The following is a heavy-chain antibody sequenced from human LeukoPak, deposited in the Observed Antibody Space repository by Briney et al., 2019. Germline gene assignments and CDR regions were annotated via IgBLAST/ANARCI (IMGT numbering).Heavy chain of an antibody. Sequence: SETLSLTCTVSGGSISSYYWSWIRQPAGKGLEWIGRIYTSGSTNYNPSLKSRVTMSVDTSKNQFSLKLSSVTAADTAVYYCATGYYDSSGYFTPDAFDIWGQGTMVTASS. J-gene: IGHJ3*02. CDR2: IYTSGST. V-gene: IGHV4-4*07. CDR1: GGSISSYY. CDR3: ATGYYDSSGYFTPDAFDI. D-gene: IGHD3-22*01.